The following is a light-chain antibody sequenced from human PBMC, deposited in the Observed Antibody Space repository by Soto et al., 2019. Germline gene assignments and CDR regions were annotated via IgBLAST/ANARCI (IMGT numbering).Light chain of an antibody. CDR1: SSDVGGYNY. J-gene: IGLJ1*01. CDR2: DVS. Sequence: QSALTQPRPVSGSPGQSVTISCTGTSSDVGGYNYVSWYQQHPGKAPKLMIYDVSKRPSGVPDRFSGSKSGNTPSLTISGLQAEDEADYYCCSYADSYTFVFGTGTKVTVL. CDR3: CSYADSYTFV. V-gene: IGLV2-11*01.